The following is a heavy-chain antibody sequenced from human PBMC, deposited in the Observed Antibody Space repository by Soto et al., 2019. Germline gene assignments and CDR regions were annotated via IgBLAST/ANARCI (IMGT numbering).Heavy chain of an antibody. CDR3: ATSSPAFDY. J-gene: IGHJ4*02. CDR1: GYTFTNFG. CDR2: VTTDKGKI. Sequence: QVQLVQSGTEVKKPGASVKVSCKTSGYTFTNFGIRWVRQAPGQGLAWMGWVTTDKGKITYAQKVKGRVTMTTDTSTSKANMELRSLRSEDTAVYYCATSSPAFDYWGQGTLVTVSS. V-gene: IGHV1-18*01.